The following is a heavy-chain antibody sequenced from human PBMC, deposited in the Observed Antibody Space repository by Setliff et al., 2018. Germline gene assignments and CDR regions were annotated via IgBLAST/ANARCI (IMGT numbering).Heavy chain of an antibody. CDR3: ARGRAGHSGH. V-gene: IGHV4-59*11. Sequence: SETLSLTCTVSGGSSSSHYWSWIRQPPGKGLEWIGCVYHMYQSKTTYHDPSLKSRVTISVDTSKNQFSLKLSSVTAADTAVYYCARGRAGHSGHWGQGTLVTVSS. CDR2: MYQSKTT. J-gene: IGHJ4*02. D-gene: IGHD6-19*01. CDR1: GGSSSSHY.